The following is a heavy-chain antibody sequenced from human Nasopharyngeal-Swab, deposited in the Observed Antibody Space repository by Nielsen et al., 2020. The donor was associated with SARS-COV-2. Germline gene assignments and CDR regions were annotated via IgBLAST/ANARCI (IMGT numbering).Heavy chain of an antibody. CDR3: VGWVQHHFDS. D-gene: IGHD1-26*01. CDR2: ISNVGNT. CDR1: GFTFSYIS. V-gene: IGHV3-23*01. Sequence: GESLKISCAASGFTFSYISMKWVRQASGQGPELVATISNVGNTHYADSVTGRFTISRDNSKDTLYLQMNSLRVEDTAVYYCVGWVQHHFDSWGQGTLVTVSS. J-gene: IGHJ4*02.